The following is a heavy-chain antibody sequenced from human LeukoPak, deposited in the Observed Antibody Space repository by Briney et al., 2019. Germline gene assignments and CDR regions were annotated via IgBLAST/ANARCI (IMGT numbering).Heavy chain of an antibody. Sequence: PSETLSLTCTVSGGSISSYYWSWIRQPPGKGLEWIGYIYYSGSTNYNPSLKSRVTISVDTSKNQFSLKLSSVTAADTAVYYCARDYSSGFFDYWGQRALVTVSS. CDR1: GGSISSYY. D-gene: IGHD6-19*01. CDR3: ARDYSSGFFDY. V-gene: IGHV4-59*01. CDR2: IYYSGST. J-gene: IGHJ4*02.